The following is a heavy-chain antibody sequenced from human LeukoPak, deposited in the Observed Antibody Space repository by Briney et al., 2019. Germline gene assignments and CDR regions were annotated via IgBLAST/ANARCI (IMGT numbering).Heavy chain of an antibody. J-gene: IGHJ4*02. CDR2: INHSGST. D-gene: IGHD6-19*01. V-gene: IGHV4-34*01. CDR1: GGSFSGYY. Sequence: SETLSLTCAVYGGSFSGYYWSWIRQPPGNGLEWIGEINHSGSTNYNPSLKSRVTISVDTSKNQFSLKLSSVTAADTAVYYCARSGPRIVRYSSGWYGGYYFDYWGQGTLVTVSS. CDR3: ARSGPRIVRYSSGWYGGYYFDY.